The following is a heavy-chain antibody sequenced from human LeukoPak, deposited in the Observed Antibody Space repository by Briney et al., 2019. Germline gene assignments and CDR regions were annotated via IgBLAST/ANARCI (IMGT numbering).Heavy chain of an antibody. CDR2: IGGSNGVT. D-gene: IGHD5-12*01. Sequence: GGSLRLSCAASRFTFNSYAMSWVRQAPGKGLEWVSVIGGSNGVTFYVGSVKGRFTISRDNSKDTLYLQMNSLRAEDTAVYYCARNENSGWGYFDYWGQGSLVTVSS. CDR3: ARNENSGWGYFDY. J-gene: IGHJ4*02. CDR1: RFTFNSYA. V-gene: IGHV3-23*01.